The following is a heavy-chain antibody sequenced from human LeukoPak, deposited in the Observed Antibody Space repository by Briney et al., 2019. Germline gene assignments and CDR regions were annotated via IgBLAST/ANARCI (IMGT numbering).Heavy chain of an antibody. CDR3: ARGRYNWNDYLDY. Sequence: ASVKVSCKASGYTFTSYDINWVRQATGQGLEWMGWMNPDSGNTGYAQKFQGRVTMTRNTSISTAYIELSSLRSEDTAVYYCARGRYNWNDYLDYWGQGTPVTVSS. D-gene: IGHD1-1*01. CDR1: GYTFTSYD. J-gene: IGHJ4*02. CDR2: MNPDSGNT. V-gene: IGHV1-8*01.